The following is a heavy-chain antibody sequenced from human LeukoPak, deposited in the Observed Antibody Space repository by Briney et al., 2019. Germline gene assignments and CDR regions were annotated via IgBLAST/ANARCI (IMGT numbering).Heavy chain of an antibody. V-gene: IGHV3-7*01. Sequence: GGSLRLSCAASGFTFSSYWMSWVRQAPGKGLEWAANIKQDGSEKYYVDSVKGRFTISRDNAKNSLYLQMNSLRAEDTAVYYCARAGYYLPFDYWGQGTLVTVSS. J-gene: IGHJ4*02. CDR3: ARAGYYLPFDY. CDR2: IKQDGSEK. D-gene: IGHD3-22*01. CDR1: GFTFSSYW.